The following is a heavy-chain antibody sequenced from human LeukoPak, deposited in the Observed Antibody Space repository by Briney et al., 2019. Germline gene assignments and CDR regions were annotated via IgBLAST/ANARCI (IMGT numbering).Heavy chain of an antibody. V-gene: IGHV3-21*01. Sequence: GGSLRLSCAASGFTFSSYSMNWVRQAPGKGLEWVSSISSSSSYIYYADPVKGRFTISRDNAKNSLYLQMNSLRADDTAVYYCARVGTYCSSTSCYPQTDYWGQGTLVTVSS. CDR1: GFTFSSYS. CDR2: ISSSSSYI. D-gene: IGHD2-2*01. J-gene: IGHJ4*02. CDR3: ARVGTYCSSTSCYPQTDY.